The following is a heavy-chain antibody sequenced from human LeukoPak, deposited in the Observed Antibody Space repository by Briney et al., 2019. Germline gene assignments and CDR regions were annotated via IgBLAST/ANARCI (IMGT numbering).Heavy chain of an antibody. V-gene: IGHV4-30-4*01. CDR3: ARGGDYYDSSGYYYVIQH. CDR2: IYYSGST. D-gene: IGHD3-22*01. J-gene: IGHJ1*01. CDR1: GGSISSGDYY. Sequence: TSQTLSLTCTVSGGSISSGDYYWSWIRQPPGKGLEWIGYIYYSGSTYYNPSLKSRVTISVDTSKNQFSLKLSSVTAADTAVYYRARGGDYYDSSGYYYVIQHWGQGTLVTVSS.